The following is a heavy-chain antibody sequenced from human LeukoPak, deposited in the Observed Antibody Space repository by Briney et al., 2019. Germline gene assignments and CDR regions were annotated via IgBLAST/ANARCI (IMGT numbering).Heavy chain of an antibody. D-gene: IGHD5-18*01. V-gene: IGHV3-53*04. CDR2: IYSGGTT. CDR1: GFTFGSYA. J-gene: IGHJ4*02. CDR3: ARVDTVMAYYFDL. Sequence: PGGSLRLSCAASGFTFGSYAMSWVRQAPGKGLEWVSTIYSGGTTYYADSVMGRFTISRHNSRNTLYLQMNSLRAEDTAVYYCARVDTVMAYYFDLWGQGTLVTVSS.